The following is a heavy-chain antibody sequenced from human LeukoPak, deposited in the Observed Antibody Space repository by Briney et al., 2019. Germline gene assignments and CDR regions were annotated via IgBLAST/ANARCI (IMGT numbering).Heavy chain of an antibody. J-gene: IGHJ4*02. CDR1: GFTFDDYA. CDR2: ISWNSGTI. D-gene: IGHD3-22*01. Sequence: GGSLRLSRAASGFTFDDYAMHWVRPAPGKGLEWVSGISWNSGTIDYADSVKGRFTISRDNAKNSLYLQMNSLRAEDTALYYCAKDGYYDSSGVLDYWGQGTLVTVSS. CDR3: AKDGYYDSSGVLDY. V-gene: IGHV3-9*01.